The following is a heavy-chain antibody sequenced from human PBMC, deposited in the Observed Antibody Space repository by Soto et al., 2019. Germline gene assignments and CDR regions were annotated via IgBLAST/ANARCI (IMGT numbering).Heavy chain of an antibody. J-gene: IGHJ6*02. D-gene: IGHD2-2*01. CDR1: GYSFTSYW. CDR3: ARIPHSTTSYSDSTFGMDV. CDR2: IYPGDSDT. V-gene: IGHV5-51*01. Sequence: PGESLKISCKGSGYSFTSYWIGWVRQMPGKGLEWMGIIYPGDSDTSYSPSFQGQVTISVDKSISTAYLQRSSLKASDTAIYYCARIPHSTTSYSDSTFGMDVWGQGTTVTVSS.